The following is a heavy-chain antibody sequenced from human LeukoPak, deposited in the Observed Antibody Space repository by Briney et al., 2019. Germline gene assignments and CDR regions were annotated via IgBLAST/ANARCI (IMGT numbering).Heavy chain of an antibody. CDR3: ARGIVATGFDY. CDR1: GGSISSGGYS. CDR2: IYHSGST. Sequence: SQTLSLTCAVSGGSISSGGYSWGWIRQPPGKGLEWIGYIYHSGSTYYNPSLKSRVTISVDRSKNQFSLKLSSVTAADTAVYYCARGIVATGFDYRGQGTLVTVLS. J-gene: IGHJ4*02. D-gene: IGHD5-12*01. V-gene: IGHV4-30-2*01.